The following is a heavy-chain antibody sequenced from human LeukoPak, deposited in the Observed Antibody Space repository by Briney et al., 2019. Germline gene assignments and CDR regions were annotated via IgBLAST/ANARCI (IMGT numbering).Heavy chain of an antibody. V-gene: IGHV3-23*01. Sequence: GGSLRLSFAAPGFNFSSYAMSLVRQAPGKGLELVSAISGSGGSTYYADSVKGRFTISRDNSKNTLYLQMNSLRAEDTAVYYCAKSMRIAAAGTGVDYWGQGTLVTVSS. D-gene: IGHD6-13*01. J-gene: IGHJ4*02. CDR2: ISGSGGST. CDR3: AKSMRIAAAGTGVDY. CDR1: GFNFSSYA.